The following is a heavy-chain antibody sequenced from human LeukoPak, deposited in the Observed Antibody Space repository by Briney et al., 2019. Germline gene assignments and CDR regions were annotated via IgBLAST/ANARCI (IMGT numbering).Heavy chain of an antibody. CDR3: ARGRNWETFYHYCMDV. Sequence: PSETLSLTCAVYGGSFSGYYWTWIRQTPEKGLEWIGEMNPSGSTNYNPSLKSRVIISIDTLKNQISLNMRSVTAADTAVYYCARGRNWETFYHYCMDVWGNGTTVTVSS. CDR2: MNPSGST. J-gene: IGHJ6*03. CDR1: GGSFSGYY. V-gene: IGHV4-34*01. D-gene: IGHD1-14*01.